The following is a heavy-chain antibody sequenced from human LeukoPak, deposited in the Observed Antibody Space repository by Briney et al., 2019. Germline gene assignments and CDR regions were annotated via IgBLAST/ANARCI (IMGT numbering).Heavy chain of an antibody. CDR2: TSGSGYNT. CDR3: AKVPGPYYFDY. D-gene: IGHD7-27*01. CDR1: GLTFDIYA. Sequence: GGSLRLSCAASGLTFDIYAMSWVRQAPGKGLEWVSTTSGSGYNTYHADSVKGRFTISRDNSKNTLYLEMSSPRAEDTAVYYCAKVPGPYYFDYWGQGTPVTVSS. V-gene: IGHV3-23*01. J-gene: IGHJ4*02.